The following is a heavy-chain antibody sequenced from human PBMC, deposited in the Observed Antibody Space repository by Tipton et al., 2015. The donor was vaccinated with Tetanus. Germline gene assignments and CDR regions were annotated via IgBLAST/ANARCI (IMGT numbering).Heavy chain of an antibody. D-gene: IGHD6-19*01. CDR1: GDSMSPYY. Sequence: LRLSCTISGDSMSPYYWGWLRQPPGKGLEWIGYIYYKGSTNYNPSLRSRVTISIDTSSNQFSLKLTSVTPADTAIYYCARGPSYSSAWYHYWGQGAMVTVSP. CDR2: IYYKGST. CDR3: ARGPSYSSAWYHY. V-gene: IGHV4-59*01. J-gene: IGHJ4*02.